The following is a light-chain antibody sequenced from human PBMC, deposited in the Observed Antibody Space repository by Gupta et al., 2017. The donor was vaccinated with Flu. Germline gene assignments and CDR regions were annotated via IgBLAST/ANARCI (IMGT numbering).Light chain of an antibody. CDR1: QGIRND. CDR2: GAS. Sequence: PSSLSASVGDRVTITCRASQGIRNDLGWYQQKPGKAPKLLSSGASTLQSGVPSRFSGSGSGTDFTLTISSLQPEDFATYYCLQDYNYPRTFGQGTKVEIK. CDR3: LQDYNYPRT. J-gene: IGKJ1*01. V-gene: IGKV1-6*01.